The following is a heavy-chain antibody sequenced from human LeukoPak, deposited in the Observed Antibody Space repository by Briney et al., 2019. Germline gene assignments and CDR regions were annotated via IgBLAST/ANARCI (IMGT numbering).Heavy chain of an antibody. J-gene: IGHJ4*02. CDR2: IYSDGTT. CDR3: SGYWPPDY. D-gene: IGHD2-8*02. Sequence: PGGSLRLSCAASGFTVSGNYMNWVRQAPGKGLEWVSIIYSDGTTYYADSVKGRFTISRDNSKNTLYLQMNSLRAEDTAVHYCSGYWPPDYWGQGTLVTVSS. V-gene: IGHV3-53*01. CDR1: GFTVSGNY.